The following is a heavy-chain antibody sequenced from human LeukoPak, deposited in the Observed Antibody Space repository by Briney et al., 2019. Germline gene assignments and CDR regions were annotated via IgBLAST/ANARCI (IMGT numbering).Heavy chain of an antibody. CDR1: GFTFCAYN. V-gene: IGHV3-48*01. CDR2: IIIRSAAV. J-gene: IGHJ4*02. Sequence: PGGSLRLSCAASGFTFCAYNMCWVRQAPGEGVERVSYIIIRSAAVQPAHSVKGRVTASREKAQKILYFQMRSLRSRDRALYFCARVYHSSTWQGVNYWGQGTLVTVYS. CDR3: ARVYHSSTWQGVNY. D-gene: IGHD6-13*01.